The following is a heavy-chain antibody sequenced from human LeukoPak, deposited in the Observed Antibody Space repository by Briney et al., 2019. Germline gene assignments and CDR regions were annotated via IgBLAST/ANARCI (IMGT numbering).Heavy chain of an antibody. CDR1: GFTFRDYT. Sequence: GGSLRLSCAASGFTFRDYTMNWVRQAPGKGLEWVSAISGSGGSTYYADSVKGRFTISRDNSKNTLYLQMNSLRVEDTAVYYCAKDGGPSSSGSQFFNYWGQGALVTVSS. V-gene: IGHV3-23*01. CDR2: ISGSGGST. D-gene: IGHD1-26*01. J-gene: IGHJ4*02. CDR3: AKDGGPSSSGSQFFNY.